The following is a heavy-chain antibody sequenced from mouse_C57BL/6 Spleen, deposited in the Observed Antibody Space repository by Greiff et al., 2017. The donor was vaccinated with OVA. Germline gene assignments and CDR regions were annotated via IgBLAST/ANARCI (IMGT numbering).Heavy chain of an antibody. CDR3: ARITTVDYYAMDY. Sequence: EVQLQQSGPELVKPGASVKISCKASGYSFTGYYMNWVKQSPEKSLEWIGEINPSTGGTTYNQKFKAKATLTVDKSSSTAYMQLKSLTSEDSAVYYCARITTVDYYAMDYWGQGTSVTVSS. J-gene: IGHJ4*01. CDR2: INPSTGGT. D-gene: IGHD1-1*01. V-gene: IGHV1-42*01. CDR1: GYSFTGYY.